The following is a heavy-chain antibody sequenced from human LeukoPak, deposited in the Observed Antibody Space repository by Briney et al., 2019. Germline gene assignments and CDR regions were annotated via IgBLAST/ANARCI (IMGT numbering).Heavy chain of an antibody. Sequence: PSETLSLTCSVSDDSITMYYWTWIRQPPGKGLEWIGYVDHTGSTNFNPSLNGRVSISRDTSKNLFSLRLRSVTAADTAVYFCARGRVSSSTWYSTYYYYFYMDVWGKGTTVTVSS. CDR3: ARGRVSSSTWYSTYYYYFYMDV. V-gene: IGHV4-59*01. J-gene: IGHJ6*03. CDR1: DDSITMYY. D-gene: IGHD4-11*01. CDR2: VDHTGST.